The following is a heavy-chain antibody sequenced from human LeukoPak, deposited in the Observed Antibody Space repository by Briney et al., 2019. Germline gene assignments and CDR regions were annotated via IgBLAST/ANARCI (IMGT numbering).Heavy chain of an antibody. CDR1: GFTFSTYA. V-gene: IGHV3-21*01. Sequence: GGSLRLSCAASGFTFSTYAMTWVRQAPGKGLGWVSSISSSSTYIFYADSVKGRFTISRDNANHSVHLQMNSLRADDTAVYYCASRNWGWGQGTLVTVSS. CDR2: ISSSSTYI. J-gene: IGHJ4*02. CDR3: ASRNWG. D-gene: IGHD3-16*01.